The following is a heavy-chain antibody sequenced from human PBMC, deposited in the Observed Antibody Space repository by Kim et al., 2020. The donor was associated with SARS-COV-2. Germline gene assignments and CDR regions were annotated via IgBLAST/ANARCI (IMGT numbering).Heavy chain of an antibody. J-gene: IGHJ6*02. CDR3: ARGYCSGGSCYSGLYGMDV. CDR2: ISGSSTYI. D-gene: IGHD2-15*01. CDR1: GFSFSTYT. V-gene: IGHV3-21*06. Sequence: GGSLRLSCAASGFSFSTYTLNWVRQAPGKGLEWVSSISGSSTYIFYADSVKGRFTISRDNAKNSLYLQMNSLRAEDTAVYYCARGYCSGGSCYSGLYGMDVWGQGTTVTVSS.